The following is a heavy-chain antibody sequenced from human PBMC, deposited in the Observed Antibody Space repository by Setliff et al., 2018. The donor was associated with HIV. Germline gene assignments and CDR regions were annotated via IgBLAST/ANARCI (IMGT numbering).Heavy chain of an antibody. D-gene: IGHD3-16*01. Sequence: SETLSLTCTVSGASVNSNNYYWGWIRQPPGKGLEWIASIYYSGTTYYNPSLKSRVTISVDTSKNQFSLKLSSVTAADTAVYYCARFYDYYGHRLDYWGQGTQVTVSS. CDR3: ARFYDYYGHRLDY. V-gene: IGHV4-39*01. J-gene: IGHJ4*02. CDR2: IYYSGTT. CDR1: GASVNSNNYY.